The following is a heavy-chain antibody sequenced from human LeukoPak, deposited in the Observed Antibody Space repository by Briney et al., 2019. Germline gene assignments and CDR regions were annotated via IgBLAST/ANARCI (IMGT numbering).Heavy chain of an antibody. D-gene: IGHD5-18*01. CDR2: IIPIFGTA. J-gene: IGHJ6*02. CDR3: ARGEVQLWLVYYGMDV. CDR1: GGTFISYA. V-gene: IGHV1-69*13. Sequence: SVKVSCKASGGTFISYAISWVRQAPGQGLEWMGGIIPIFGTANYAQKFQGRVTITADESTSTAYMELSSLRSGDTAVYYCARGEVQLWLVYYGMDVWGQGTTVTVSS.